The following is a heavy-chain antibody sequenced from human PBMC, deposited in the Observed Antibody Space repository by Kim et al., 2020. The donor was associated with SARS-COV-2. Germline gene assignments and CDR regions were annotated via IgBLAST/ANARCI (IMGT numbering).Heavy chain of an antibody. Sequence: GGSLRLSCAASGFTFSSYSMNWVRQAPGKGLEWVSSISSSSSYIYYADSVTGRFTISRDNAKNSLYLQMNSLRAEDTAVYYCARVPYNWNDSEDYGMDVWGPWTTVTVSS. CDR3: ARVPYNWNDSEDYGMDV. J-gene: IGHJ6*01. V-gene: IGHV3-21*04. CDR2: ISSSSSYI. CDR1: GFTFSSYS. D-gene: IGHD1-1*01.